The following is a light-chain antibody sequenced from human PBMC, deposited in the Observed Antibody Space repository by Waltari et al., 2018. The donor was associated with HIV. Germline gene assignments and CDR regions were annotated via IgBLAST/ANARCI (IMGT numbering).Light chain of an antibody. CDR3: AAWDDSLKGWV. Sequence: QSVLTQPPSASGTPGQRVTISCSGSSSNIGTKTVSWYRQLPGTAPKLLIHPNNQRPSGFPVRFSGAKSGASASLAISGLQSEDEADYYCAAWDDSLKGWVFGGGTTLAVL. CDR1: SSNIGTKT. J-gene: IGLJ3*02. V-gene: IGLV1-44*01. CDR2: PNN.